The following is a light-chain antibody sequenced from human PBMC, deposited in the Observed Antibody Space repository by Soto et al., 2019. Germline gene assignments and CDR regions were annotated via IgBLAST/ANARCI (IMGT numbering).Light chain of an antibody. CDR3: AAWDDSLSGVV. J-gene: IGLJ2*01. CDR2: RNN. CDR1: NSNIGDKY. V-gene: IGLV1-47*01. Sequence: QSVLTQPPSASGTPGQRVTISCSGSNSNIGDKYVYWFQQLPGTAPKLLIYRNNQWPSGVPDRFSGSKSGTSASLTISGLRSEDEEDYYCAAWDDSLSGVVFGGGTKLTVL.